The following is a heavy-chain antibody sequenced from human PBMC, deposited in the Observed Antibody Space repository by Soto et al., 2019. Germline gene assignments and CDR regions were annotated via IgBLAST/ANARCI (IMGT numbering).Heavy chain of an antibody. CDR1: GYSISSGDD. V-gene: IGHV4-38-2*01. J-gene: IGHJ5*02. CDR3: ARVGPWVPYYYDSSHYTFEHWFDT. D-gene: IGHD3-22*01. Sequence: SETLSLTCAVAGYSISSGDDWGWLRHPPGKGLEWIGSIYHGGSTHYNPSLNSRVTLSIAMANNHVSLILNSVTAADTAVYYCARVGPWVPYYYDSSHYTFEHWFDTWGQGTLVTVYS. CDR2: IYHGGST.